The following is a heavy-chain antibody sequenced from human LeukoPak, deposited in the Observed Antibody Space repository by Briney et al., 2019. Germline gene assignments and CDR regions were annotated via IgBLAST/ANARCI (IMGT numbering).Heavy chain of an antibody. Sequence: ASVKVSCKASGYTFTSYYMHWVRQAPGQGLEWMGIINPSGCSTSYAQKFQGRVTMTRDTSTSTVYMELSSLRSEDTAVYYCARAIIAAATARGYYYYYYMDVWGKGTTVTVSS. CDR1: GYTFTSYY. V-gene: IGHV1-46*01. J-gene: IGHJ6*03. D-gene: IGHD6-13*01. CDR3: ARAIIAAATARGYYYYYYMDV. CDR2: INPSGCST.